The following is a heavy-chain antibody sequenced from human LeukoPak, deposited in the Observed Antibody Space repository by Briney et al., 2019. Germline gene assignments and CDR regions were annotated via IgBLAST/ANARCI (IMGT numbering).Heavy chain of an antibody. Sequence: ASVKVSCKASGYTFTSYYMHWVRQAPGQGLEWMGIINPSGGSTSYAQKFQGRVTMTRDTSTSTVYMELSSLRSEDTAVYYCASGPTIAAAGPPVDYWGQGTLVTVSS. J-gene: IGHJ4*02. V-gene: IGHV1-46*01. CDR1: GYTFTSYY. CDR3: ASGPTIAAAGPPVDY. D-gene: IGHD6-13*01. CDR2: INPSGGST.